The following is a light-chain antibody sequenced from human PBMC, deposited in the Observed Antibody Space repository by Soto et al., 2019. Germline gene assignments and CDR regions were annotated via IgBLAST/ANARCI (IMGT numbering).Light chain of an antibody. J-gene: IGKJ4*01. CDR3: QQRVNWLT. CDR2: GAS. V-gene: IGKV3D-20*02. CDR1: QNITNNY. Sequence: EIVLTQSPGTLSLSPCERATVPCRASQNITNNYVAWYQHKPGQAPRLLIYGASSRATGIPVRFSGSGSGTDFTLTISSLEPEDFAVYYCQQRVNWLTFGGGTKVDIK.